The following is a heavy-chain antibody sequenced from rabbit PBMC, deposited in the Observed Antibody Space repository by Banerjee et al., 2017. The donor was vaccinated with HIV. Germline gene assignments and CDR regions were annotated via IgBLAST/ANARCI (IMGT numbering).Heavy chain of an antibody. CDR3: ARSLGWGAGSL. V-gene: IGHV1S7*01. Sequence: QLEESGGDLVKPEGSLTITCTASGFDFSTYYMSWVRQAPGKGLEWIGIIYAGKGSTDYAIWVNGRFTISSDDAQNTVDLQMNSLTAADTATYFCARSLGWGAGSLWVQGSLVTVS. D-gene: IGHD4-1*01. CDR1: GFDFSTYY. J-gene: IGHJ4*01. CDR2: IYAGKGST.